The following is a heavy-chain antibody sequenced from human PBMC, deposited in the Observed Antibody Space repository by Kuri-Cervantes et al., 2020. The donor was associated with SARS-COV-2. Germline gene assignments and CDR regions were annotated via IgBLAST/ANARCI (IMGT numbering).Heavy chain of an antibody. CDR1: GGSFSGFY. D-gene: IGHD2-2*01. Sequence: SETLSLTCAVYGGSFSGFYWGWIRQPPGKGLEWIGSIYYSGSTYYNPSLKSRVTISVDTSKNQFSLKLSSVTAVDTAVYYCARRACSSTSCYRALRAFDIWGQGTMVTVSS. CDR2: IYYSGST. CDR3: ARRACSSTSCYRALRAFDI. V-gene: IGHV4-39*01. J-gene: IGHJ3*02.